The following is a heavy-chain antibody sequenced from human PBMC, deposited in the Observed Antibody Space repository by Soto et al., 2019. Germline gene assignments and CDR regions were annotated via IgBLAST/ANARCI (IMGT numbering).Heavy chain of an antibody. CDR2: IKPDGSDK. Sequence: GGSLRLSCAASGFSFYNYWINWVRQAPGKGPEWVANIKPDGSDKNYVDSVKGRFTISRDNAKNSLFLQMNSLRAEDTAVYYCARGSSNAFDIWGQGTMVTVSS. J-gene: IGHJ3*02. V-gene: IGHV3-7*02. CDR1: GFSFYNYW. CDR3: ARGSSNAFDI.